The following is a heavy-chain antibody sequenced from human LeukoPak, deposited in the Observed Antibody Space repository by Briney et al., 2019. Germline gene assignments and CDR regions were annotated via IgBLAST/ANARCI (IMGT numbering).Heavy chain of an antibody. Sequence: GESLKISCKGSGYSFTSYWIGWVRQMPGKGLEWMGIIYPGDSDTRYSPSFQGQVTISADKFITTAYLQWSSLRASDTAIYYCARQAKDTSGSYWVDYWSQGTLVTVSS. CDR2: IYPGDSDT. D-gene: IGHD3-10*01. CDR1: GYSFTSYW. CDR3: ARQAKDTSGSYWVDY. J-gene: IGHJ4*02. V-gene: IGHV5-51*01.